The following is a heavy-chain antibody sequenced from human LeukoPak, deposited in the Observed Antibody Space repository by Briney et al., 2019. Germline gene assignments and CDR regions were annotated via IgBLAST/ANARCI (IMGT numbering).Heavy chain of an antibody. D-gene: IGHD3-22*01. Sequence: PSQTLSLTCTVSGGSISSGGYYWSWIRQHPGKGLEWIGYFYYSGSTYYNPSLKSRVTISVDTSKNQFSLKLSSVTAADTAVYYCARKVADSSGYYPNYYYYYMDVWGKGTTVTVSS. J-gene: IGHJ6*03. CDR3: ARKVADSSGYYPNYYYYYMDV. V-gene: IGHV4-31*03. CDR1: GGSISSGGYY. CDR2: FYYSGST.